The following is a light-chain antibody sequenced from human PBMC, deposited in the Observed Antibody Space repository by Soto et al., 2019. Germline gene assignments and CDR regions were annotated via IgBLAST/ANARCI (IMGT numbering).Light chain of an antibody. Sequence: DIQLTQSPSFLSASVGDRVTISCRASQDVSRFLAWYQQKPGKAPNLLIYAASTLQSGVPSRFSGRGSGTEFAPTACILKPEDFAAYYCQQLSRYVYTFGPGTIVDS. J-gene: IGKJ3*01. V-gene: IGKV1-9*01. CDR2: AAS. CDR3: QQLSRYVYT. CDR1: QDVSRF.